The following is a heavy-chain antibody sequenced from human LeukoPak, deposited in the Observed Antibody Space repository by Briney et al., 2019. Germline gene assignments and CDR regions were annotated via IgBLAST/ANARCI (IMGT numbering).Heavy chain of an antibody. V-gene: IGHV1-8*01. CDR2: MNPNSGNT. J-gene: IGHJ6*02. CDR3: AGQKFGELSGGMDV. Sequence: ASVTVSFKASGYTFTIYDINWVRQATGQGLEWMGWMNPNSGNTGYAQKFQGRVTMTRNTSISTAYMELSSLRSEDTAVYYCAGQKFGELSGGMDVWGQGTTVTVSS. D-gene: IGHD3-10*01. CDR1: GYTFTIYD.